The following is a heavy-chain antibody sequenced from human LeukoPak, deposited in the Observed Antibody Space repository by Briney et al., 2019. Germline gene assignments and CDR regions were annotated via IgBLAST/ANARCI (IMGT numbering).Heavy chain of an antibody. V-gene: IGHV4-4*07. D-gene: IGHD3-3*01. CDR1: GGSISSYH. J-gene: IGHJ4*02. Sequence: SETLSLTCTVSGGSISSYHWSWIRQPAGKGLEWIGCIYTSGFTNYNPSLKSRVTMSVDTSKNQFSLNLSSVTAADTAVYYCARLAGDDFWSGYYGDYWGQGTLVTVSS. CDR3: ARLAGDDFWSGYYGDY. CDR2: IYTSGFT.